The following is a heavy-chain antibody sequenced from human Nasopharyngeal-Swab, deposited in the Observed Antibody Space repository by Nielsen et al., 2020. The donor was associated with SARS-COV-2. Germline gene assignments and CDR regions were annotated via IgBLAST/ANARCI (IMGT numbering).Heavy chain of an antibody. D-gene: IGHD6-19*01. CDR2: ISWNSGSI. Sequence: SLKISCAASGFTFDSYAMHWVRQAPGKGLEWVSGISWNSGSIGYADSVKGRFTISRDNAKNSLYLQMNSLRAEDTALYYCANSRSGWPLLGAFDIWGQGTMVTVSS. V-gene: IGHV3-9*01. CDR3: ANSRSGWPLLGAFDI. J-gene: IGHJ3*02. CDR1: GFTFDSYA.